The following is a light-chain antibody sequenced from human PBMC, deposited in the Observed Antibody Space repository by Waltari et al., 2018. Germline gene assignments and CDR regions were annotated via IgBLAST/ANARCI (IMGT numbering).Light chain of an antibody. CDR2: DVS. V-gene: IGLV2-14*03. CDR1: SSDGGGFHF. CDR3: NSYTTSSTFV. J-gene: IGLJ1*01. Sequence: QSALTQPASVSGSPGQSITIPCTGSSSDGGGFHFVSCFQHHPGKAPKLMIYDVSQRPSGVSHRFSGTKSGNTASLTISGLQPGDEADYYCNSYTTSSTFVFGSGTKVTVL.